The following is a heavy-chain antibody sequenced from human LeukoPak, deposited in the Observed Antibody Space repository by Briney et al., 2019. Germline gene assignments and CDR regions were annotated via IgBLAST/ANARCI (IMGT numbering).Heavy chain of an antibody. CDR1: GGSFSGYY. D-gene: IGHD6-19*01. CDR3: ARGGGQWLAPRLYY. V-gene: IGHV4-59*10. Sequence: SETLSLTCAVYGGSFSGYYWSWIRQPPGKGLEWIGRIYTSGSTNYNPSLKSRVTISGDTSKNQFSLKLSSVTAADTAVYYCARGGGQWLAPRLYYWGQGTLVTVSS. J-gene: IGHJ4*02. CDR2: IYTSGST.